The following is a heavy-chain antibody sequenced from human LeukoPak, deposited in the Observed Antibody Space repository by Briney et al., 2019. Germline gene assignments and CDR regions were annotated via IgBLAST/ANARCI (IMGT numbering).Heavy chain of an antibody. CDR2: ISHSGGTT. Sequence: GGSLRLSCAASGFTFSSYAMSWVRQAPGKGPEWVSAISHSGGTTYYADSVKGRFTITRDNSKNTLYLQMNSLRAEDTAVYYCAKANMKYCSGGSCFDAFDIWGQGTMVTVSS. V-gene: IGHV3-23*01. CDR1: GFTFSSYA. CDR3: AKANMKYCSGGSCFDAFDI. D-gene: IGHD2-15*01. J-gene: IGHJ3*02.